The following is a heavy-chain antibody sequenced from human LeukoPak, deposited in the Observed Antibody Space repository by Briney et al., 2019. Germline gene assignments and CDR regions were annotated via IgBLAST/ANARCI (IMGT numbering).Heavy chain of an antibody. CDR3: AREEWELLRYYYYYMDV. J-gene: IGHJ6*03. CDR2: IYSGGST. V-gene: IGHV3-66*01. CDR1: GFTVSSNY. D-gene: IGHD1-26*01. Sequence: GGSLRLSCAASGFTVSSNYMSWVRQAPGKGLEWVSVIYSGGSTYYADSVKGRFTISRDNSKNTLYLQMNSLRAEDTAVYYCAREEWELLRYYYYYMDVWGKGTTVTVSS.